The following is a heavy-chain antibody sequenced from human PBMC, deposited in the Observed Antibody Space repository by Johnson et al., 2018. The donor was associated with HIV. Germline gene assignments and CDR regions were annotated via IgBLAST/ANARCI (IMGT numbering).Heavy chain of an antibody. CDR2: ISSSGLTV. V-gene: IGHV3-11*04. Sequence: QVQLVESGGGVVRPGGSLRLSCTASTITLGDYYISWIRQAPGKGLQWVSYISSSGLTVIYGDSVKGRFTISRDNSKNTLYLQMGSLRAEDMAVYYCARAGGSSLAFDIWGQGTMVTVSS. CDR3: ARAGGSSLAFDI. J-gene: IGHJ3*02. D-gene: IGHD6-6*01. CDR1: TITLGDYY.